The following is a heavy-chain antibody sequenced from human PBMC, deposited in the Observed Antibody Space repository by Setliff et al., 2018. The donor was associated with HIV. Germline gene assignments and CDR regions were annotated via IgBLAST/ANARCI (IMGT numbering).Heavy chain of an antibody. J-gene: IGHJ4*02. CDR1: YGSISGHY. V-gene: IGHV4-59*11. Sequence: SETLSLTCTVSYGSISGHYWTWIRQPPGKGLEWIGYIHHSGGTQYNPSLMSRLTMSVYSSKNQFSLSLSSVTAAGTAVYYCARLPDINSWPFDSWGRGILVTVSS. CDR3: ARLPDINSWPFDS. D-gene: IGHD6-13*01. CDR2: IHHSGGT.